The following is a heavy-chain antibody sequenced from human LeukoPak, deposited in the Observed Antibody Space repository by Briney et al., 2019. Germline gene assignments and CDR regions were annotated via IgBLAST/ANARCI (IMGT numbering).Heavy chain of an antibody. D-gene: IGHD3-10*01. CDR3: ARDVWYYGSGSYYNGVYYYYGMDV. CDR1: GGSFSGYY. J-gene: IGHJ6*02. Sequence: SETLSLTCAVYGGSFSGYYWSWIRQPPGKGLEWIGEINHSGSTNYNPSLKSRVTISVDTSKNQFSLKLSSVTAADTAVYYCARDVWYYGSGSYYNGVYYYYGMDVWGRGTTVTVSS. CDR2: INHSGST. V-gene: IGHV4-34*01.